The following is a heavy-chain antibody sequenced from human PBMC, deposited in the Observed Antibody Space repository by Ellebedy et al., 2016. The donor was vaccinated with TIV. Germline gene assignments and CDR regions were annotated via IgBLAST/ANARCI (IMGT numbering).Heavy chain of an antibody. V-gene: IGHV3-23*01. Sequence: GGSLRLSXAASGFTFSSYAMSWVRQAPGKGLEWVSAISGSGGSTYYADSVKGRFTISRDNSKNTLYLQMNSLRAEDTAVYYCARETGITMVVGGDYYFGREFWGKGTTVPSPQ. D-gene: IGHD3-22*01. CDR1: GFTFSSYA. J-gene: IGHJ6*04. CDR2: ISGSGGST. CDR3: ARETGITMVVGGDYYFGREF.